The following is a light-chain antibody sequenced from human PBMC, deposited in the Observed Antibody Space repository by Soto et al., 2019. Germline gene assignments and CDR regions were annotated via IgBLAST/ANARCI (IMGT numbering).Light chain of an antibody. V-gene: IGKV3-20*01. Sequence: EIVLTQSPGTLSLSPGDRATLSCRASQSVRSTYLAWYQQKPGQAPRLLIYGASSRATGIPDRFSGSGSGTDFTLTISRLEPEDFAVYYCQKYGNSPLTFGGGTKVEIK. CDR2: GAS. CDR3: QKYGNSPLT. J-gene: IGKJ4*01. CDR1: QSVRSTY.